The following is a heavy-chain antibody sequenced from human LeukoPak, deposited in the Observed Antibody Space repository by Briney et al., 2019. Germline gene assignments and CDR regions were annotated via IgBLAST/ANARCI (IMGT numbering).Heavy chain of an antibody. Sequence: GGSLRLSCAGSGYSFGMYGMSWVRQAPGKGLEWVSGISGTGGTTYYADSVKGRFTISRDNSKNTLYLQMNSLRAEDTAVYYCAKDPAVAGTAEYFQHWGQGTLVTVSS. V-gene: IGHV3-23*01. J-gene: IGHJ1*01. D-gene: IGHD6-19*01. CDR3: AKDPAVAGTAEYFQH. CDR1: GYSFGMYG. CDR2: ISGTGGTT.